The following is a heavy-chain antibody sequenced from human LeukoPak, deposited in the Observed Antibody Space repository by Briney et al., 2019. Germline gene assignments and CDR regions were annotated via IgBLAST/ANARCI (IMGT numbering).Heavy chain of an antibody. J-gene: IGHJ4*02. CDR3: TRLPYYYDSSGYPFNDY. D-gene: IGHD3-22*01. CDR2: IRSKANSYAT. V-gene: IGHV3-73*01. CDR1: GFTFSGSA. Sequence: GGSLRLSCAASGFTFSGSAMHWVRQASGKGLEWVGRIRSKANSYATAYAAWVKGRFTISRDDSKNTAYLQMNSLKTEDTAVYYCTRLPYYYDSSGYPFNDYWGQGTLVTVSS.